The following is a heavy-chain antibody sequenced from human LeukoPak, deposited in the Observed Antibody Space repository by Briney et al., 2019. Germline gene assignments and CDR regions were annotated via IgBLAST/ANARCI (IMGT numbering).Heavy chain of an antibody. CDR2: MNHSGST. CDR3: ARGRVWEPNYYYYYYMDV. D-gene: IGHD1-26*01. J-gene: IGHJ6*03. CDR1: GGSFSGYY. V-gene: IGHV4-34*01. Sequence: PSETLSLTCAVYGGSFSGYYWSWIRQPPGKGLEWIGEMNHSGSTNYNPSLKSRVTISVDTSKNQFSLKLSSVTAADTAVYYCARGRVWEPNYYYYYYMDVWGKGTTVTVS.